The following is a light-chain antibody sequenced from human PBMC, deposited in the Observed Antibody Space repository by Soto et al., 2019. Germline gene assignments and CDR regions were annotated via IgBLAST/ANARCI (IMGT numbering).Light chain of an antibody. V-gene: IGLV2-14*01. CDR3: SSYSSTSTPVV. CDR1: SSDIGGYSY. CDR2: EVS. Sequence: QSVLTQPASVSGSPGQSITISCTGTSSDIGGYSYVSWYQQHPDKAPKLIIYEVSNRPSGVSTRFSGSKSGDTASLTISGLQAEDEADYSCSSYSSTSTPVVFGGGTKLTVL. J-gene: IGLJ2*01.